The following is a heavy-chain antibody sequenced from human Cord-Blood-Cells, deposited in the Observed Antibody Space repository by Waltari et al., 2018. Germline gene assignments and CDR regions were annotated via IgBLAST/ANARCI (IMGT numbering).Heavy chain of an antibody. J-gene: IGHJ4*02. CDR2: ISGSGGST. Sequence: EAQLLESGGGLVQPGGSLRLSCAACGFTFSSYAMSWVRQAPGKGLEWVSAISGSGGSTYYADSVKGRFTISRDNSKNTLYLQMNSLRAEDTAVYYCAKDDLYRIAADYWGQGTLVSVSS. CDR1: GFTFSSYA. D-gene: IGHD6-13*01. V-gene: IGHV3-23*01. CDR3: AKDDLYRIAADY.